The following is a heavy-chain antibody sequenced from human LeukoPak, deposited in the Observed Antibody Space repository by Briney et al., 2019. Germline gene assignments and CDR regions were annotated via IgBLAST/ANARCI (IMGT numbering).Heavy chain of an antibody. CDR3: ARDRLGDYDHSGYYDK. J-gene: IGHJ4*02. V-gene: IGHV3-11*01. CDR2: ICDSGRTI. CDR1: GFTFSDYY. D-gene: IGHD3-22*01. Sequence: GGSLRLSCAASGFTFSDYYMSWIRQAPGKGLEWVSYICDSGRTIYYADSVKGRFTISRDNAKNSVYLQMNNLGAEDRAVYYCARDRLGDYDHSGYYDKWGQGTLVTVSS.